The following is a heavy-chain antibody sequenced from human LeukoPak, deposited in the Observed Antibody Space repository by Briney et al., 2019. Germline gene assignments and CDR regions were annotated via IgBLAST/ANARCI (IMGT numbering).Heavy chain of an antibody. J-gene: IGHJ4*02. CDR3: ARLLGAND. V-gene: IGHV3-72*01. Sequence: PGGSLRLSCVASGFTFTDHSMDWVRQAPGKGLEWVGRSRDKANSYTTEYAASVKGRFTNSRDDAKNSLYLQMNSLETADTAVYYCARLLGANDWGQGTLVTVSS. CDR1: GFTFTDHS. D-gene: IGHD1-26*01. CDR2: SRDKANSYTT.